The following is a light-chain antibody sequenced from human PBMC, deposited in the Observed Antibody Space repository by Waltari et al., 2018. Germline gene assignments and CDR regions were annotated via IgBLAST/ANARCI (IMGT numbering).Light chain of an antibody. J-gene: IGKJ3*01. CDR2: AAS. Sequence: DIQLTQSPSFLSASVADSVTITCRASQGSSSYLAWYQQKPGKAPKLLIYAASTVQSGVPSRFSGSGSGTEFTLTISSLQPEDFATYHCQQLDSYPITFGPGSKVDIK. CDR3: QQLDSYPIT. V-gene: IGKV1-9*01. CDR1: QGSSSY.